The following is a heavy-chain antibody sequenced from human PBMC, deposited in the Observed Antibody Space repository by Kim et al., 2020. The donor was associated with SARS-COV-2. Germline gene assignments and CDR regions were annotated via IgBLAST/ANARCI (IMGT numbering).Heavy chain of an antibody. CDR1: GGSISSSSYY. J-gene: IGHJ4*02. Sequence: SETLSLTCTVSGGSISSSSYYWGWIRQPPGKGLEWIGSIYYSGSTYYNPSLKSRVTISVDTSKNQFSLKLSSVTAADTAVYYCARDPHDYWGQGTLVTVSS. V-gene: IGHV4-39*07. CDR3: ARDPHDY. CDR2: IYYSGST.